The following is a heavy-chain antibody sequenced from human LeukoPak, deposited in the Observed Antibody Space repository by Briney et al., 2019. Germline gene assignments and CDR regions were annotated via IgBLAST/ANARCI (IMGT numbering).Heavy chain of an antibody. CDR3: ARVDPDSSSTLEVFDY. J-gene: IGHJ4*02. Sequence: PSETLSLTCTVSGGSISSYYWSWIRQPPGKGLEWIGYIYYSGSTNYNPSLKSRVTISVDTSKNQFSLKLSSVTAADTAVYYCARVDPDSSSTLEVFDYWGQGPLVTVSS. CDR2: IYYSGST. CDR1: GGSISSYY. V-gene: IGHV4-59*01. D-gene: IGHD6-6*01.